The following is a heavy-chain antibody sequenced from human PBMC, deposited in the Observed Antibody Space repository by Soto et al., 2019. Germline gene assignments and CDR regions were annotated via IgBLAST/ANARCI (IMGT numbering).Heavy chain of an antibody. CDR2: ISYDGSNK. CDR3: GRGGVTTVTTASGPNWFDP. Sequence: QVQLVESGGGVVQPGRSLRLSCAASGFTFSSYAMHWVRQAPGKGLEWVAVISYDGSNKYYADSVKGRFTISRDNSKKTLYLQMNSLRAEDTGVYYCGRGGVTTVTTASGPNWFDPWGQGTLVPVSS. J-gene: IGHJ5*02. V-gene: IGHV3-30-3*01. D-gene: IGHD4-4*01. CDR1: GFTFSSYA.